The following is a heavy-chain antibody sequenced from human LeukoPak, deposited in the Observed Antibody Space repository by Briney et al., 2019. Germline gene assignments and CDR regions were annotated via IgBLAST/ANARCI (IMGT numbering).Heavy chain of an antibody. Sequence: GESLKISCKGSGYSFTSYWIGWVRQMPGKGLEWMGIIYPGDSDTRYSPSFQGQVTISADKPISTAYLQWSSLKASDTAMYYCARRPHYYDSSGYGYYYGMDVWGQGTTVTVSS. D-gene: IGHD3-22*01. CDR1: GYSFTSYW. CDR2: IYPGDSDT. CDR3: ARRPHYYDSSGYGYYYGMDV. J-gene: IGHJ6*02. V-gene: IGHV5-51*01.